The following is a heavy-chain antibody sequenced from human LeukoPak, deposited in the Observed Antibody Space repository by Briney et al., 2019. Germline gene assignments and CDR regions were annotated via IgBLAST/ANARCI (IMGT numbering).Heavy chain of an antibody. CDR3: ARMGTLSASRLAY. CDR2: ISPYNGNT. J-gene: IGHJ4*02. V-gene: IGHV1-18*01. Sequence: ASVTVSCTASGFPFTNYGITWVRQAPGQGLEWMGWISPYNGNTNYAQKLQGRVTMTADTSTSTAYLEVRSLRSDDTAVYYCARMGTLSASRLAYWGQGTLVTVSS. D-gene: IGHD3-3*01. CDR1: GFPFTNYG.